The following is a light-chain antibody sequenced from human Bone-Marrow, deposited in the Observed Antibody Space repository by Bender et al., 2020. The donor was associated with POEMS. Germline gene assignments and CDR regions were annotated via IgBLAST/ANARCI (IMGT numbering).Light chain of an antibody. CDR2: GND. CDR1: STNIVGYA. V-gene: IGLV1-44*01. Sequence: QSVLTQPPSASGTPGQRVTISCSGSSTNIVGYAVNWWQQLPGTAPKLLIYGNDQRPSGISDRFSGSKSGTSASLAIIGLQSEDEADYFCSAWDGSLNGWVFGGGTKLTVL. J-gene: IGLJ3*02. CDR3: SAWDGSLNGWV.